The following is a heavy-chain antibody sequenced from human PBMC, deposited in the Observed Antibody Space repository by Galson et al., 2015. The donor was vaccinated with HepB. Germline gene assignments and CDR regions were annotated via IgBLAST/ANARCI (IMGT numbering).Heavy chain of an antibody. D-gene: IGHD3-22*01. V-gene: IGHV4-59*08. J-gene: IGHJ3*02. CDR1: GGSISSFH. CDR3: ARLMPMIGGFDI. Sequence: QVQLQESGPGLVKPSETLSLTCTVSGGSISSFHWSWIRQPPGKGLEWIGCIYYSGDTNYNPSLKSRVIISGDTSKNQFSLKLRSVTAADTAVYYCARLMPMIGGFDIWGQGTMVTVSS. CDR2: IYYSGDT.